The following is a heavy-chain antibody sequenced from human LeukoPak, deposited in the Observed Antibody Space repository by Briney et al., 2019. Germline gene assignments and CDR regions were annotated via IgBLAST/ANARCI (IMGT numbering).Heavy chain of an antibody. CDR3: ARDLGGELYAFDI. J-gene: IGHJ3*02. CDR2: INPSGGST. V-gene: IGHV1-46*01. Sequence: ASVKVSCKASGYTFTSYYMHWVRQAPGQGLEWMGIINPSGGSTSYAQKFQGRVTITADESTSTAYMELSSLRSEDTAVYYCARDLGGELYAFDIWGQGTMVTVSS. D-gene: IGHD3-16*01. CDR1: GYTFTSYY.